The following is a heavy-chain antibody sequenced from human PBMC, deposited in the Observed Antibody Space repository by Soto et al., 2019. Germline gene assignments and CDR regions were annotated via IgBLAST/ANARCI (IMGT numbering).Heavy chain of an antibody. CDR3: ARGMRIPFYGSGRYDIDY. D-gene: IGHD3-10*01. Sequence: GASVKVSCKASGYTFTSYDINWVRQATGQGLEWMGWMNPNSGNTGYAQKFQGRVTMTRNTSISTAYMELSSLRSEDTAVYYCARGMRIPFYGSGRYDIDYWGQGTLVTVSS. CDR2: MNPNSGNT. CDR1: GYTFTSYD. V-gene: IGHV1-8*01. J-gene: IGHJ4*02.